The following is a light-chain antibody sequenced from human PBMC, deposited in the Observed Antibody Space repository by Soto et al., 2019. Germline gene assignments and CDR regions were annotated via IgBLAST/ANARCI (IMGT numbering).Light chain of an antibody. Sequence: EFVLTQSPGTLSLSPGERATLSCRASQSVRSNYLAWYQQKPGQSPRLLIYGASNRATGIADRFSGSGSGTDFTLTISRLEPEDFAVFYCQHYGSSAYTFGQGTTLEIK. CDR3: QHYGSSAYT. V-gene: IGKV3-20*01. CDR1: QSVRSNY. J-gene: IGKJ2*01. CDR2: GAS.